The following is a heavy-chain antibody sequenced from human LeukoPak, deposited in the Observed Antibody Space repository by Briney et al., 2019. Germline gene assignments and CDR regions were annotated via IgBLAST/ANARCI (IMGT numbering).Heavy chain of an antibody. CDR3: AKWEYDSSGYYQDY. V-gene: IGHV3-23*01. Sequence: GGSLRLSCAASGFTFSSYAMSWVRQAPGKGLEWVSAISGSGGSTYYADSVKGRFTISRDNSKNTLYLQMNSLRAEDTAVYYCAKWEYDSSGYYQDYWGQGTLVTVSP. J-gene: IGHJ4*02. D-gene: IGHD3-22*01. CDR2: ISGSGGST. CDR1: GFTFSSYA.